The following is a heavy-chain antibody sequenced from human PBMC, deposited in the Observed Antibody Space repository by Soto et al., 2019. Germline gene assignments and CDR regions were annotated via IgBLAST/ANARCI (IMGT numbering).Heavy chain of an antibody. J-gene: IGHJ5*02. CDR2: IDAGNGNT. V-gene: IGHV1-3*01. CDR3: ARGGYCSGGSCPPYNWFDP. CDR1: GYTFTSYA. Sequence: ASVKVSCKASGYTFTSYAMHWVRQAPGQRLEWMGWIDAGNGNTKYSQKFQGRVTITRDTSASTAYMELSSLRSEDTAVYYCARGGYCSGGSCPPYNWFDPWGQGTLVTV. D-gene: IGHD2-15*01.